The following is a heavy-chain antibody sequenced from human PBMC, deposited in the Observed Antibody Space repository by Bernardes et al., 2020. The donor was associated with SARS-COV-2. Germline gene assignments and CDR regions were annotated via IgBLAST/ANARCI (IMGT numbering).Heavy chain of an antibody. CDR1: GFTFSSYA. V-gene: IGHV3-30-3*01. Sequence: GGSLRLSCAASGFTFSSYAMHWVRQAPGKGLEWVAVISYDGSNKYYADSVKGRFTISRDNSKNTLYLQMNSLRAEDTAVYYCARDWIAVAGTTHMDVWGQWTTVTVSS. D-gene: IGHD6-19*01. CDR2: ISYDGSNK. J-gene: IGHJ6*02. CDR3: ARDWIAVAGTTHMDV.